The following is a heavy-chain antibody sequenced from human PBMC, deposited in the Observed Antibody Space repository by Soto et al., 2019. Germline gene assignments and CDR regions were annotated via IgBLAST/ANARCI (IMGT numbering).Heavy chain of an antibody. J-gene: IGHJ4*02. CDR2: ISYDGSNK. D-gene: IGHD3-22*01. CDR3: ARASYYYDSSGGWEDY. V-gene: IGHV3-30-3*01. Sequence: GGSLRLSCAASGFTFSSYAMHWVRQAPGKGLEWVAVISYDGSNKYYADSVKGRFTISRDNSKNTLYLQMNSLRAEDTAVYYCARASYYYDSSGGWEDYWGQGTLVTVSS. CDR1: GFTFSSYA.